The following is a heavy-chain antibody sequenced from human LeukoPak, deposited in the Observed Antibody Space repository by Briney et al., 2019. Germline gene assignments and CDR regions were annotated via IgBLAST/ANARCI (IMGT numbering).Heavy chain of an antibody. Sequence: ASVKVSCKVSGYTLTELSMHWVRQAPGKGLEWMWGVDPEDGETIYAQKCQGRVTMTEDTSTDTAYMALSSLRSEDTAVYYCATVARAVTAIQIAYYYGMDVWGQETTVTVSS. CDR1: GYTLTELS. V-gene: IGHV1-24*01. CDR3: ATVARAVTAIQIAYYYGMDV. J-gene: IGHJ6*02. CDR2: VDPEDGET. D-gene: IGHD2-21*02.